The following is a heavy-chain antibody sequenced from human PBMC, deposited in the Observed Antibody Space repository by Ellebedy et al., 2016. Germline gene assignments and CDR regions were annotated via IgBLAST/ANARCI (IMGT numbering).Heavy chain of an antibody. CDR3: TTRVGYYFDS. CDR2: IKSKNDGGTI. V-gene: IGHV3-15*01. D-gene: IGHD3-22*01. J-gene: IGHJ4*02. Sequence: GESLKISCAASGFTFYHAWMSWVRQAPGKGLEWVGRIKSKNDGGTIDYGAPVKGRFTISRDDSKNIVYLQMNSLKIEDTAVYFCTTRVGYYFDSWGQGTLVTVSS. CDR1: GFTFYHAW.